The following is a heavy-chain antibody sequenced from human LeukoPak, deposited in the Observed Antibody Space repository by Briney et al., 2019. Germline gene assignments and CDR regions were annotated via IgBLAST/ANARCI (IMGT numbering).Heavy chain of an antibody. CDR2: ISSNGGST. J-gene: IGHJ4*02. CDR1: GFTFSSYA. Sequence: GGSLRLSCAASGFTFSSYAMHWVRQAPGEGLEYVSAISSNGGSTYYANSVKGRFTISRDNSKNTLYLQMGSLRAEDMAVYYCARGNYDYVWGSYCDYWGQGTLVTVSS. CDR3: ARGNYDYVWGSYCDY. D-gene: IGHD3-16*01. V-gene: IGHV3-64*01.